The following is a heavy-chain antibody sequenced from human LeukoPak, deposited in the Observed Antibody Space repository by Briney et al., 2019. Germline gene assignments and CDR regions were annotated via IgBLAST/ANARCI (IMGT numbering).Heavy chain of an antibody. J-gene: IGHJ4*02. V-gene: IGHV4-39*01. CDR1: GVSISSTIYY. CDR2: IYYSGNT. D-gene: IGHD5-12*01. CDR3: ATRRYSGYDFGTKYFDY. Sequence: SETLSLTCSVSGVSISSTIYYWGWIRQPPGKGLEWIGSIYYSGNTYYNPSLKSRVTISVDASKNQFSLRLSSVTAADTAVYYCATRRYSGYDFGTKYFDYWGQGTLVTVSS.